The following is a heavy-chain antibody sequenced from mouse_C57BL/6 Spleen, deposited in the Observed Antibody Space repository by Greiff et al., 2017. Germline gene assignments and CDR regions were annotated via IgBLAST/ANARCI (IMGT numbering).Heavy chain of an antibody. V-gene: IGHV5-17*01. D-gene: IGHD1-1*01. CDR1: GFTFSDYG. CDR2: ISSGSSTI. CDR3: ARRGLFITTVVEGAWFAY. Sequence: EVQLVESGGGLVKPGGSLKLSCAASGFTFSDYGMHWVRQAPEKGLEWVAYISSGSSTIYYADTVKGRFTISRENAKNTLFLQMTSLRSEDTAMYYCARRGLFITTVVEGAWFAYWGQGTLVTVSA. J-gene: IGHJ3*01.